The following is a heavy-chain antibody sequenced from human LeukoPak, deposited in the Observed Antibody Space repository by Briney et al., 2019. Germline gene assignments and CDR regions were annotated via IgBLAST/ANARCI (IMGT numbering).Heavy chain of an antibody. Sequence: GGSLRFSCAASGFTFSSYAMHWVRQAPGKGLEWVAVISYDGSNKYYADSVKGRFTISRDNSKNTLYLQMNSLRAEDTAVYYCAREAHYDSKYYYYYMDVWGKGTTVTVSS. D-gene: IGHD3-22*01. CDR1: GFTFSSYA. CDR2: ISYDGSNK. J-gene: IGHJ6*03. V-gene: IGHV3-30*04. CDR3: AREAHYDSKYYYYYMDV.